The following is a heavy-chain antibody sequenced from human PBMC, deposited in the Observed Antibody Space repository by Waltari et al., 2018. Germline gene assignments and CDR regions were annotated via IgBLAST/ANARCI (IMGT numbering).Heavy chain of an antibody. Sequence: EVQLVESGGGLVQPGGSLRLSCAASGFTFGDYGMHWVRQAPGQGLEWVSSISNTGKTIYYTDSVKGRFTISRDNAKNSLSLQMSSLRAEDTAVYYCIRGGYCSGGVCYAGRRFDVWGPGVLVTVSS. V-gene: IGHV3-21*04. J-gene: IGHJ5*02. CDR1: GFTFGDYG. D-gene: IGHD2-15*01. CDR3: IRGGYCSGGVCYAGRRFDV. CDR2: ISNTGKTI.